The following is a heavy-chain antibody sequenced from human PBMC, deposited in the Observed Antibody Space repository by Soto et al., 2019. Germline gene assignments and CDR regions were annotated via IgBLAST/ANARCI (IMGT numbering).Heavy chain of an antibody. V-gene: IGHV3-23*01. J-gene: IGHJ5*02. D-gene: IGHD1-26*01. CDR3: AKNQGVELVPLATVDWFDP. CDR1: GFIFENFG. Sequence: EVVLLESGGGLEQPGGSLRLSCAASGFIFENFGMSWVRQAPGKGLEWISSISGSGFKKYYADSVKGRFTSSRDNSKRTLYLELNNLSAEDTAVYHCAKNQGVELVPLATVDWFDPWGQGSVVTVSS. CDR2: ISGSGFKK.